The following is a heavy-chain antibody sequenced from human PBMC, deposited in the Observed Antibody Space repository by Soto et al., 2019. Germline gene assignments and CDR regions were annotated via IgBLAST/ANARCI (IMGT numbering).Heavy chain of an antibody. CDR3: ARVYYDFWSGYSFFDY. J-gene: IGHJ4*02. CDR1: GYTFTSYD. CDR2: MNPNSGNT. V-gene: IGHV1-8*01. Sequence: ASVKVSCKASGYTFTSYDINWVRQATGQGLEWMGWMNPNSGNTGYAQKFQGRVTMTRNTSISTAYMELSSLRSEDTAVYYCARVYYDFWSGYSFFDYWGQGTLVTVSS. D-gene: IGHD3-3*01.